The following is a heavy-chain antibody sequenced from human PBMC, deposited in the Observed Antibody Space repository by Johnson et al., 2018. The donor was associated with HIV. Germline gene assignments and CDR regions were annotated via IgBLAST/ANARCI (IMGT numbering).Heavy chain of an antibody. Sequence: QVQLVESGGGVVQPGRSLRLSCAASGFTFSSYAMHWVRQAPGKGLEWVAVISYDGSNKYYADSVKGRFTISSDNSKNPLFLQMNSRRAEDTALYYRATDSFDIWGQGTMVTVSS. J-gene: IGHJ3*02. V-gene: IGHV3-30*04. CDR3: ATDSFDI. CDR1: GFTFSSYA. CDR2: ISYDGSNK.